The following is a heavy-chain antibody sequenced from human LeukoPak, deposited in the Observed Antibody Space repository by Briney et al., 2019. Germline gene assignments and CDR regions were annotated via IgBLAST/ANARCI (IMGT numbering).Heavy chain of an antibody. J-gene: IGHJ4*02. CDR3: ARRSYSSAWGEGFDY. CDR1: SGSISSSNYY. V-gene: IGHV4-39*01. Sequence: SETLSLTCTVSSGSISSSNYYWGWIRPPPGKGLEWIGSISYSGISYYNPSLKSRVTISVDTSKNQFSLKLTSVTAADTAVYYCARRSYSSAWGEGFDYWGQGTLVTVSS. D-gene: IGHD6-25*01. CDR2: ISYSGIS.